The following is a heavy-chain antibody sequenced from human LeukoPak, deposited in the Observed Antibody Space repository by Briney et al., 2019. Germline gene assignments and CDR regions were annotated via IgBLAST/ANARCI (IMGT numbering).Heavy chain of an antibody. CDR1: GFIFSDYY. V-gene: IGHV3-7*01. J-gene: IGHJ6*03. CDR2: IKQDGSEK. Sequence: GGSLRLSCVASGFIFSDYYMSWIRQAPGKGLEWVANIKQDGSEKYYVDSVKGRFTISRDNAKNSLYLQMNSLRAEDTAVYYCARDLAEGGDYYYYYYMDVWGKGTTVTVSS. CDR3: ARDLAEGGDYYYYYYMDV. D-gene: IGHD1-14*01.